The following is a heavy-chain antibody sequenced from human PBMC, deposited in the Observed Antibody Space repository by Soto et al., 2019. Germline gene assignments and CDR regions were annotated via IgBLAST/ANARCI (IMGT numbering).Heavy chain of an antibody. Sequence: QVQLLQSGADVKKPGASVKVSCKASGYTFTSYDINWVRQATGQGLEWMGWMNPNSGDTGYAQKFQGRVTMTRNTSISTAYMELSRLRSEDTAVYYCTRGSSRYGMDVWGQGTTVTVSS. J-gene: IGHJ6*02. CDR1: GYTFTSYD. V-gene: IGHV1-8*01. CDR3: TRGSSRYGMDV. D-gene: IGHD6-13*01. CDR2: MNPNSGDT.